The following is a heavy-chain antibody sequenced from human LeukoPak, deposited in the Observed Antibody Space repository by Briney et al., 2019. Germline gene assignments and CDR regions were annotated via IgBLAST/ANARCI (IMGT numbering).Heavy chain of an antibody. J-gene: IGHJ4*02. CDR2: IDTDGSTT. CDR1: GFTFSNSL. V-gene: IGHV3-74*01. D-gene: IGHD5-24*01. Sequence: GGSLRLSCAASGFTFSNSLMHWVRQVPGKRLVWVARIDTDGSTTHYADSVKGRFTISRDNAKNTLYLQMNSLRGEDTAVYYCARDRDGYNYWGQGTLVTVSS. CDR3: ARDRDGYNY.